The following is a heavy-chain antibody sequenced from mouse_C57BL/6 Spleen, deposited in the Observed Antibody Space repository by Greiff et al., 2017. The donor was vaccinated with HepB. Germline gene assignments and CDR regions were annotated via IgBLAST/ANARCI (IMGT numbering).Heavy chain of an antibody. CDR1: GYSITSGYY. J-gene: IGHJ2*01. CDR2: ISYDGSN. Sequence: DVKLQESGPGLVKPSQSLSLTCSVTGYSITSGYYWNWIRQFPGNKLEWMGYISYDGSNNYNPSLKNRISITRDTSKNQFFLKLNSVTTEDTATYYCARDLTGPYYFDYWGQGTTLTVSS. CDR3: ARDLTGPYYFDY. V-gene: IGHV3-6*01. D-gene: IGHD4-1*01.